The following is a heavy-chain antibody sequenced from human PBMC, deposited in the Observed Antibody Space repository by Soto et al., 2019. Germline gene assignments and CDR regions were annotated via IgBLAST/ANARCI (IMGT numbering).Heavy chain of an antibody. CDR1: GGSFSGYY. CDR2: INHSGST. V-gene: IGHV4-34*01. J-gene: IGHJ4*02. CDR3: ARVFIAVAGMDYFDY. D-gene: IGHD6-19*01. Sequence: KASETLSLTCAVYGGSFSGYYWSWIRQPPRKGLEWIGEINHSGSTNYNPSLKSRVTISVDTSKNQFSLKLSSVTAADTAVYYCARVFIAVAGMDYFDYWGQGTLVTVSS.